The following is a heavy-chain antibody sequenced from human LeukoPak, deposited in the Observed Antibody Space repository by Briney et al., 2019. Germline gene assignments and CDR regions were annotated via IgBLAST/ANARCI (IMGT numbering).Heavy chain of an antibody. CDR2: IIPILAVA. CDR3: ASKSARYCSSTSCYTDYYYYMDV. D-gene: IGHD2-2*02. CDR1: GGTFSSSP. V-gene: IGHV1-69*02. Sequence: ASVKVSCKASGGTFSSSPITWVRQAPGQGLEWMGRIIPILAVANYAQKFQGRVTITTDESTSTAYMELSSLRSEDTAVYYCASKSARYCSSTSCYTDYYYYMDVWGKGTTVTASS. J-gene: IGHJ6*03.